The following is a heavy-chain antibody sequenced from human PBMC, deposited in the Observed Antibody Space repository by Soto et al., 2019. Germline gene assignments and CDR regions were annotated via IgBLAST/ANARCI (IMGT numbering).Heavy chain of an antibody. Sequence: SETLSLTCAVYGGSLSGYWWSWIRQPPGKGLEWIGEISDGGTTNYNPSLKSRVTIVVDMSKNQYFVNLSSVTAADTAVYYCARIREKWLAFDAFEIWGQGTMVTVSS. D-gene: IGHD6-19*01. CDR3: ARIREKWLAFDAFEI. J-gene: IGHJ3*02. CDR1: GGSLSGYW. V-gene: IGHV4-34*01. CDR2: ISDGGTT.